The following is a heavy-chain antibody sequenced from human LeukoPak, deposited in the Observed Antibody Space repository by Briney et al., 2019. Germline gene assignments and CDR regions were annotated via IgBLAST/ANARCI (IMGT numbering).Heavy chain of an antibody. CDR2: ISWNSGSI. CDR3: AKDDGGSFDY. V-gene: IGHV3-9*01. Sequence: GGSLRLSCAASEFTVDDYAMHWVRQAPGKGREGVSGISWNSGSIGYADSVKGRFTISRDNAKNSLYLQMNSLRAEDTALYYCAKDDGGSFDYWGQVTLVTVSS. J-gene: IGHJ4*02. CDR1: EFTVDDYA.